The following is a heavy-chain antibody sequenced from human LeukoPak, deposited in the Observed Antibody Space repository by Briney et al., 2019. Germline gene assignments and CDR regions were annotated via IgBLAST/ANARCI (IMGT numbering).Heavy chain of an antibody. CDR1: GFTFSSYA. V-gene: IGHV3-23*01. Sequence: GGSLRLSCAASGFTFSSYAMSWVRQAPGEGLEWVSAISGSGGSTYYADSVKGRSTISRDNSKNTLYLQMNSLRAEDTAVYYGAGWSGYKDYWGQGTLVTVSS. D-gene: IGHD3-3*01. CDR2: ISGSGGST. CDR3: AGWSGYKDY. J-gene: IGHJ4*02.